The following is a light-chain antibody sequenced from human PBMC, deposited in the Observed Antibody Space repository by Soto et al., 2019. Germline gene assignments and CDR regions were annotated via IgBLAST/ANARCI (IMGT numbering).Light chain of an antibody. Sequence: DIPMTQSPSSLSASVGDRVTITCRASQSIRTYLNWYQQTPGKAPKFLIYAASTLQGGVPSRFSGSGSVTDFTITFSSLQPEDFSTYYCQQTYSNPRTFGQGTKVEIK. CDR3: QQTYSNPRT. CDR2: AAS. V-gene: IGKV1-39*01. CDR1: QSIRTY. J-gene: IGKJ1*01.